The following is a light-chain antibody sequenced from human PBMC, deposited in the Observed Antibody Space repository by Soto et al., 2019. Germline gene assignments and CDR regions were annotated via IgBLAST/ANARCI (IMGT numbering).Light chain of an antibody. CDR3: QHYNDWPPTWT. Sequence: EIVMTQSPATLSVSPGERATLSCRASQSISTKLAWYQQKPGQAPRVLIYGASTRATGIPGRFSGSGSGTVFTLTFSSLASQEFAVYHCQHYNDWPPTWTFGQGTRVEIK. V-gene: IGKV3-15*01. CDR1: QSISTK. J-gene: IGKJ1*01. CDR2: GAS.